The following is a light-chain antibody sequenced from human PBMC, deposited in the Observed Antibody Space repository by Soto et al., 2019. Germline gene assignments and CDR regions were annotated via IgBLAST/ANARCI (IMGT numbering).Light chain of an antibody. Sequence: EIVLTQSPGTLSLSPGERATLSCRASQSVSSSYLAWYQQKPGQAPRLLIYGASSSATGIPDRFSGSGSGTDFTLTLSRLEPEDFAVYYCQQYGSSPGYTFGQGTKLEIK. J-gene: IGKJ2*01. CDR3: QQYGSSPGYT. CDR2: GAS. V-gene: IGKV3-20*01. CDR1: QSVSSSY.